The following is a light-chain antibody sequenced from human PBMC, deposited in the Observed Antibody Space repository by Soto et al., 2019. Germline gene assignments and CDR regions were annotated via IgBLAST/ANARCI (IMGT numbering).Light chain of an antibody. CDR1: SSDVGSCNY. CDR2: EVF. Sequence: QSALTQPPSASGSPGQSVTISCTGTSSDVGSCNYVSWYQQHPGKAPKLMIYEVFKRPSGVPDRFSGSKSGNTASLTVSGLQAEDEADYYCSSYADSNNVEVVFGGGTKVTVL. CDR3: SSYADSNNVEVV. V-gene: IGLV2-8*01. J-gene: IGLJ2*01.